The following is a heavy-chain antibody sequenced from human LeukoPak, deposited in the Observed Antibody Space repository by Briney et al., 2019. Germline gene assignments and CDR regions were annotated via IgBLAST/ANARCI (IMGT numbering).Heavy chain of an antibody. V-gene: IGHV3-23*01. Sequence: PGGSLRLSCAASGFTFGSHAMSWVRQAPGKGLEWVSIISGSGDSTYYADSVKGRFTISRDNSKNTLYLQMNSLRADDTAVYYCAKESGYDVDFDYWGQGTLVTVSS. J-gene: IGHJ4*02. CDR3: AKESGYDVDFDY. CDR1: GFTFGSHA. CDR2: ISGSGDST. D-gene: IGHD5-12*01.